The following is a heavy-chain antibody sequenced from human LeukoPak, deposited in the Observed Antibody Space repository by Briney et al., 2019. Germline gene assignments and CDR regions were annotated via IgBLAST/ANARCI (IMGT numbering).Heavy chain of an antibody. CDR3: ARDGAPYCSSTSCYWGFGY. Sequence: GGSLRLSCAASGFTFSSYWMSWVRQAPGRGLEWVANIKQDGSEKYYVDSVKGRFAISRDNAKNSLYLQMNSLRAEDTAVYYCARDGAPYCSSTSCYWGFGYWGQGTLVTVSS. CDR1: GFTFSSYW. V-gene: IGHV3-7*01. D-gene: IGHD2-2*01. J-gene: IGHJ4*02. CDR2: IKQDGSEK.